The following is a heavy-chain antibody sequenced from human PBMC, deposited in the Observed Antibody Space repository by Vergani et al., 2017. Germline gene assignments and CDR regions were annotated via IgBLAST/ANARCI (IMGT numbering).Heavy chain of an antibody. V-gene: IGHV3-30*02. CDR1: GFTLSNYD. Sequence: QVQLVESGGGVVQRGGSPRPSCATSGFTLSNYDMQWIRPGPGKGLEFVAFIQLDGSNQYYADSLKGRFTLSRDFSKNTLYLQMNSLRTDDTATYYCAKHFRGWGIDYWGQGTHVIVSS. D-gene: IGHD3-16*01. CDR2: IQLDGSNQ. J-gene: IGHJ4*02. CDR3: AKHFRGWGIDY.